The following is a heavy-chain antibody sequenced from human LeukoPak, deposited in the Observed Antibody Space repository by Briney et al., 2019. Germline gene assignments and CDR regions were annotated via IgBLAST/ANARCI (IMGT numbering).Heavy chain of an antibody. J-gene: IGHJ6*02. Sequence: ASVRVSCKASGYTFTSYYMHWVRQAPGQGLEWMGIINPSGGSTSYAQKFQGRVTMTRDTSTSTVYMELGSLRSEDTAVYYCARKSALIVVSGTIGMDVWGQGTTDTVFS. CDR3: ARKSALIVVSGTIGMDV. V-gene: IGHV1-46*01. CDR1: GYTFTSYY. CDR2: INPSGGST. D-gene: IGHD6-19*01.